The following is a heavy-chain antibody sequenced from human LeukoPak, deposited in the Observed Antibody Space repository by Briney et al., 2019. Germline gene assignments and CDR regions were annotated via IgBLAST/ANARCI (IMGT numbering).Heavy chain of an antibody. CDR2: IYYSGST. CDR3: AESNGYSYGYFDY. D-gene: IGHD5-18*01. V-gene: IGHV4-39*01. J-gene: IGHJ4*02. CDR1: GGSISSSSYY. Sequence: QSSETLSLTCTVSGGSISSSSYYWGWIRQPPGKGLEWIGSIYYSGSTYYNPSLKSRVTISVDTSKNPFSLKLSSVTAADTAVYYCAESNGYSYGYFDYWGQGTLVTVSS.